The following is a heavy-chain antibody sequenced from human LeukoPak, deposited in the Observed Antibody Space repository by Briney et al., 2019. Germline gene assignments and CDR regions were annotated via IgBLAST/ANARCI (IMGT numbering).Heavy chain of an antibody. CDR2: IYYSGST. D-gene: IGHD2-2*01. J-gene: IGHJ4*02. V-gene: IGHV4-61*01. CDR1: GYSISSGYY. Sequence: PSETLSLTCAVSGYSISSGYYWSWIRPPPGKGLEWIGYIYYSGSTNYNPSLKSRVTISVDTSKNQFSLKLSSVTAADTAVYYCARGVDTLVVPFDYWGQGTLVTVSS. CDR3: ARGVDTLVVPFDY.